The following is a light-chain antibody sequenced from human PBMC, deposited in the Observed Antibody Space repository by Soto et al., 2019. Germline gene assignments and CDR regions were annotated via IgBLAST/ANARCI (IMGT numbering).Light chain of an antibody. Sequence: EIVLTQSPATLSLSPGERATLSCRASQSVSRDLAWYQQKPGQAPRLLIYDASNRATGIPARFSGSGSGTDFTLTISSLEPEDFAVYYCQQRSNWPPWTFGQGTKVEIK. CDR2: DAS. CDR1: QSVSRD. J-gene: IGKJ1*01. CDR3: QQRSNWPPWT. V-gene: IGKV3-11*01.